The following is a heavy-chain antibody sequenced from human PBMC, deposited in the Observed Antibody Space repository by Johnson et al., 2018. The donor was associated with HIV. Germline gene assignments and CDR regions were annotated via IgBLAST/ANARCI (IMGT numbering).Heavy chain of an antibody. D-gene: IGHD6-6*01. V-gene: IGHV3-30*04. CDR1: GFTFSSYA. J-gene: IGHJ3*02. Sequence: QVQLVESGGGVVQPGRSLRLSCAASGFTFSSYAMHWVRQAPAKGLEWVAVISYDGSDKYFADSVKGRFTISRDNSKNTLYLQMKSLRGEDTAVYSCARGRSSSSTAAFDIWGQGTMVTVSS. CDR2: ISYDGSDK. CDR3: ARGRSSSSTAAFDI.